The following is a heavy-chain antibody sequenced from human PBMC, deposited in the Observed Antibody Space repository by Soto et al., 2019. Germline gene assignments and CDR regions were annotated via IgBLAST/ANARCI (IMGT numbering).Heavy chain of an antibody. CDR2: INSDGSST. D-gene: IGHD3-10*01. Sequence: PGGSLRLSCAASGFTFSSYWMHWVRQAPGKGLVWVSRINSDGSSTSYADSVKGRFTISRDNAKNTLYLQMNSLRAEDTAVYYCARGPLDYYGSGLHDYWGQGTLVTVSS. V-gene: IGHV3-74*01. CDR1: GFTFSSYW. CDR3: ARGPLDYYGSGLHDY. J-gene: IGHJ4*02.